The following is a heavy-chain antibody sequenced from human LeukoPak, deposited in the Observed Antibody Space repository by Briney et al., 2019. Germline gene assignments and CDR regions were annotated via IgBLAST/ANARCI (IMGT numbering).Heavy chain of an antibody. V-gene: IGHV3-48*01. J-gene: IGHJ4*02. D-gene: IGHD4/OR15-4a*01. Sequence: SGGSLRLSCAASGFTFSSYSMNWVRQAPGKGLEWVSYISSSSSTIYYADSVKGRFTISRDNSRNTVYLQVNSLRAEDTAVYYCAKDANYNFYFDYWGQGTLVTVSS. CDR1: GFTFSSYS. CDR2: ISSSSSTI. CDR3: AKDANYNFYFDY.